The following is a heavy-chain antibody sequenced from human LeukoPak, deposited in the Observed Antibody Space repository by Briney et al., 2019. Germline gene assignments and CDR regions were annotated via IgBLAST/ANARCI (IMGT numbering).Heavy chain of an antibody. D-gene: IGHD3-16*01. CDR2: IRRKRSSYTT. V-gene: IGHV3-72*01. CDR1: GFSFSDYI. Sequence: PGGSLRLSCAASGFSFSDYILDWVRQAPGKGLEWVGRIRRKRSSYTTEYAPSVKGRFTISRDDSKNSLFLHMNSLKTEDTAVYHCSRDGGEGDNSAFDIWGQGTMVTVSS. J-gene: IGHJ3*02. CDR3: SRDGGEGDNSAFDI.